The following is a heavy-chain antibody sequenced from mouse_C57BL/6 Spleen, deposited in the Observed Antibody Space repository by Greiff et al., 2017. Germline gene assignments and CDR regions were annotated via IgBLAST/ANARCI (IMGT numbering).Heavy chain of an antibody. V-gene: IGHV1-42*01. CDR1: GYSFTGYY. Sequence: EVQLQQSGPELVKPGASVKISCKASGYSFTGYYMNWVKQSPEKSLEWIGEINPSTGGTTYNQKFKAKATLTVDKSSSTAYMQLKSLTSEDSAVXYCARSGTVVAPYFDYWGQGTTLTVSS. CDR3: ARSGTVVAPYFDY. D-gene: IGHD1-1*01. CDR2: INPSTGGT. J-gene: IGHJ2*01.